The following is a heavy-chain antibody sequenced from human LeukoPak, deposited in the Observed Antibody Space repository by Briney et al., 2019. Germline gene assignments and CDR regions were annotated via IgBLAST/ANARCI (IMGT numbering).Heavy chain of an antibody. Sequence: GASVKVSCKASGYTFTNYGICWVRQAPGQGLEWMGWISASNGNTNYAQKLQGRVTMTTDTPTSTAYMELRSLRSDDTAVYYCARGGGGYLLGLSAGQLWGIDYWGQGTLVTVSS. V-gene: IGHV1-18*01. CDR3: ARGGGGYLLGLSAGQLWGIDY. D-gene: IGHD3-16*01. J-gene: IGHJ4*02. CDR2: ISASNGNT. CDR1: GYTFTNYG.